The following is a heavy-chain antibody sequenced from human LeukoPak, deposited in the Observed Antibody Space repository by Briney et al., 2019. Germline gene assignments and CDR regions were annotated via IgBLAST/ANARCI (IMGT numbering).Heavy chain of an antibody. CDR2: ISGSGSRT. Sequence: GGSLRLSCAASGLTFSSYAMSWVRQAPGKGLEWVSAISGSGSRTYYADSVKGRFTISRDNSKSTLYLRINSLRAEDTAVYYCAKEVVVSAAVGTVGFDPWGREPWSSSPQ. CDR3: AKEVVVSAAVGTVGFDP. D-gene: IGHD6-13*01. J-gene: IGHJ5*02. CDR1: GLTFSSYA. V-gene: IGHV3-23*01.